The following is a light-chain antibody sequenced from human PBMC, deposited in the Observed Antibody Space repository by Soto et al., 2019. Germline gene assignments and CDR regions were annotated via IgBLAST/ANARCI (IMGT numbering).Light chain of an antibody. Sequence: DIQMTQPPSTLSASVGDRVTITCRASQSISSWLAWYQQKPGKAPKLLVYSVSNLDSGVPSRFSGSGSGTEFTLTISSLQPDDFATYYCQQFSSYSRTFGQGTKVDMK. CDR2: SVS. CDR3: QQFSSYSRT. J-gene: IGKJ1*01. V-gene: IGKV1-5*01. CDR1: QSISSW.